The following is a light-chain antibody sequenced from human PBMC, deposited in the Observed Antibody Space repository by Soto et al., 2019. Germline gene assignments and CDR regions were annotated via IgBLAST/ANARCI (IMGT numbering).Light chain of an antibody. Sequence: EIVMTQSPLTLSVTPGERVTLSCRASQSVSSNLAWYQQKPGQAPSLLIYGAFTRATGIPARFSGTGSGTEFTLTISSLQSEDFALYYCQQYNDWPLTFGQGTKVDI. CDR3: QQYNDWPLT. CDR1: QSVSSN. V-gene: IGKV3-15*01. J-gene: IGKJ1*01. CDR2: GAF.